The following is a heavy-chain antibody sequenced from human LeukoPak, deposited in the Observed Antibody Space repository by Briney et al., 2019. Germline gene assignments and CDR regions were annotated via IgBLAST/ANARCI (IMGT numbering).Heavy chain of an antibody. CDR3: AKSSYYDSSGYYREYYFEY. D-gene: IGHD3-22*01. J-gene: IGHJ4*02. CDR1: GLTFSSHW. Sequence: GGSLRLSCAVSGLTFSSHWMHWVRHAPGKGLVWVSRITNDGSSTTHADSVKGRFTISRDNAKNTLYLQVHSQRAEDTAVYYCAKSSYYDSSGYYREYYFEYWGPGTLVTVSS. V-gene: IGHV3-74*01. CDR2: ITNDGSST.